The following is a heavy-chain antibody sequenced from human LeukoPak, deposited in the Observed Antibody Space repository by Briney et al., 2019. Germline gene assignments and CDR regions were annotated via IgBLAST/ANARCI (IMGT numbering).Heavy chain of an antibody. J-gene: IGHJ4*02. CDR2: FDPGDGDT. CDR3: ATGAYIGIYSYYLDH. V-gene: IGHV1-24*01. Sequence: ASVKVSCKVSGYTLTELFMHWVRQAPGKGLEWMGGFDPGDGDTIYAQKFQGRVTMTEDTSTDTAYMDLSSLRSEDMAVYYCATGAYIGIYSYYLDHSGQGTLVTVFS. D-gene: IGHD1-26*01. CDR1: GYTLTELF.